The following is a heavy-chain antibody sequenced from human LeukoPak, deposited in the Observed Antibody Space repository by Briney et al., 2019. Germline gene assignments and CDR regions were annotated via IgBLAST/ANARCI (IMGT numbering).Heavy chain of an antibody. CDR2: IYPGDSDT. CDR1: GSTFIIYL. J-gene: IGHJ3*02. D-gene: IGHD4-23*01. Sequence: GGPLQIPCQRPGSTFIIYLIGWSRQLPGKGLEGMGIIYPGDSDTRYSPSFQGHLTISADKSISTAYLQWSSLKASDTAMYYCARRHYGGNGDHDAFDIWGQGTMVSVSS. CDR3: ARRHYGGNGDHDAFDI. V-gene: IGHV5-51*01.